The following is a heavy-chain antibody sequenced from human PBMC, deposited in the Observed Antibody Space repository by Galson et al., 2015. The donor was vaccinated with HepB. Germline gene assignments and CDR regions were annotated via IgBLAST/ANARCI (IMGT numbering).Heavy chain of an antibody. J-gene: IGHJ3*02. CDR2: INPSSDTT. CDR1: GYTFTSYY. D-gene: IGHD3-10*01. V-gene: IGHV1-46*01. Sequence: SVKVSCKASGYTFTSYYLSWVRQAPGQGLEWMGIINPSSDTTTYTQKFQDRVTVTSDTSTSTVYMELSSLRSEDTAVYYCARDVMVRGVTNAFDIWGQGTMVTVSS. CDR3: ARDVMVRGVTNAFDI.